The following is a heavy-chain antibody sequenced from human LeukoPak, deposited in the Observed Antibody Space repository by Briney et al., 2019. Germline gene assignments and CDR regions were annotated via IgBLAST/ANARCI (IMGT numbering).Heavy chain of an antibody. CDR1: GFTFSSYA. CDR2: ISGSGSST. CDR3: ARVTVTPTADYFDY. D-gene: IGHD4-17*01. J-gene: IGHJ4*01. V-gene: IGHV3-23*01. Sequence: GSPRLSCAASGFTFSSYAMSWVRQAPGKGLEWVSAISGSGSSTYYAEPLNARFTVSRDNSKNTLYLQMNSLRAEDTAVYYCARVTVTPTADYFDYWG.